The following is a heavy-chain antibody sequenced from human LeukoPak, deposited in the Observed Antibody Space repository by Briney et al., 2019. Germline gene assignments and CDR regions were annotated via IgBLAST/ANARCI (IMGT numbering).Heavy chain of an antibody. CDR3: ARTTYYDFWSAKIYYYMDV. CDR1: VMSFRGYD. V-gene: IGHV4-34*01. J-gene: IGHJ6*03. D-gene: IGHD3-3*01. Sequence: PSQTLSLTCAVYVMSFRGYDWSWIRHPPAKGLEWIGEINHSGGTNYNPSPKRRIPIFVSPSKNRFPLKLSSVTAAHTAVYYCARTTYYDFWSAKIYYYMDVWGKGTTVTVSS. CDR2: INHSGGT.